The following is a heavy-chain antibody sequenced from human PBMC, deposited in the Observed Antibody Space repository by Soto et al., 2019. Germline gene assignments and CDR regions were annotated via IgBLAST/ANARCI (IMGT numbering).Heavy chain of an antibody. Sequence: SETLSLTCTVSGGSISSSSYYWGWIRQPPGKGLEWIGSIYYSGSTYYNPSLKSRVTISVDTSMNQFSLKLSSVTAADTAVYYCARSERYCTNGVCFMDVWGQGTTVTVSS. CDR1: GGSISSSSYY. J-gene: IGHJ6*02. CDR3: ARSERYCTNGVCFMDV. CDR2: IYYSGST. D-gene: IGHD2-8*01. V-gene: IGHV4-39*01.